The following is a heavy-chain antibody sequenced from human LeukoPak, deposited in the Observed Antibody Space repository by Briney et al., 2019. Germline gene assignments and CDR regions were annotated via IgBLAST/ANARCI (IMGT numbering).Heavy chain of an antibody. D-gene: IGHD2-2*02. CDR1: GFTFSTYA. CDR2: ISYDGSNK. Sequence: QSGGSLRLSCAASGFTFSTYAMYWVRQAPGKGLEWVAIISYDGSNKYYADSVKGRFTISRDNSKNALYLQMNSLRAEDTAVYYCARRYCSSTSCYTYAFDIWGQGTMVTVSS. J-gene: IGHJ3*02. CDR3: ARRYCSSTSCYTYAFDI. V-gene: IGHV3-30-3*01.